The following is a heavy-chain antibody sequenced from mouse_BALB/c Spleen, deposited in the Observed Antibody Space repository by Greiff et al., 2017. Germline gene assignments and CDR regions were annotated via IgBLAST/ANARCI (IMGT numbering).Heavy chain of an antibody. V-gene: IGHV1-4*01. CDR1: GYTFTSYT. CDR2: INPSSGYT. D-gene: IGHD1-2*01. J-gene: IGHJ2*01. CDR3: ARYYGYVFDY. Sequence: LQESGAELARPGASVKMSCKASGYTFTSYTMHWVKQRPGQGLEWIGYINPSSGYTNYNQKFKDKATLTADKSSSTAYMQLSSLTSEDSAVYYCARYYGYVFDYWGQGTTLTVSS.